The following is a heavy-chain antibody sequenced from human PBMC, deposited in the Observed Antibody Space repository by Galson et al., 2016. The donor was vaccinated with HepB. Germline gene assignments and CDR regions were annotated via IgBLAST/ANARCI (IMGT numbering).Heavy chain of an antibody. V-gene: IGHV3-33*06. CDR2: IWYDGSNK. CDR3: AKGKGADYRDQYFYYYGMDV. Sequence: SLRLSCAASGFTFSSYGMHWVRQAPGKGLEWVAVIWYDGSNKYYGDSVKGRFTISRDNSKNTLYLQMNSLRAEDTAMYYCAKGKGADYRDQYFYYYGMDVWGHGTTVTVSS. J-gene: IGHJ6*02. CDR1: GFTFSSYG. D-gene: IGHD4-17*01.